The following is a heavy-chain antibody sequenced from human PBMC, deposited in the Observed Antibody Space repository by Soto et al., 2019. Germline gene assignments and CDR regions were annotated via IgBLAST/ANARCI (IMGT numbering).Heavy chain of an antibody. CDR1: GGTFSSHA. V-gene: IGHV1-69*13. CDR2: IIPIFGTA. CDR3: ARGVNYYYYGMDV. D-gene: IGHD2-21*01. J-gene: IGHJ6*02. Sequence: SVKVSCKASGGTFSSHAISWVRQAPGQGLEWMGGIIPIFGTANYAQKFQGRVTITADESTSTAYMELSSLRSEDTAVYYCARGVNYYYYGMDVWGQGTTVTVSS.